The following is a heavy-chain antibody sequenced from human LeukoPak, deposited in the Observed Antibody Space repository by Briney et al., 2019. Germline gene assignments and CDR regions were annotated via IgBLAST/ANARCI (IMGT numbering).Heavy chain of an antibody. V-gene: IGHV1-69*06. CDR2: IIPIFGTA. D-gene: IGHD5-18*01. CDR1: GGTFSSYA. Sequence: SVKVSCKASGGTFSSYAISWVRQAPGQGLEWMGGIIPIFGTANYAQKFQGRVTITADKSTSTAYTELSSLRSEDTAVYYCARLRGYSYVDDYWGQGTLVTVSS. CDR3: ARLRGYSYVDDY. J-gene: IGHJ4*02.